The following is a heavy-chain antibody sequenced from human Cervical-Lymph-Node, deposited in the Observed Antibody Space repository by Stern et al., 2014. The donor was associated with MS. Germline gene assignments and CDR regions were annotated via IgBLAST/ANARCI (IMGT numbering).Heavy chain of an antibody. Sequence: EESGPTLVKATQPLTLTCTFSGFALRNSGVSVAWIRQPPGKALEXLAVIYWDDEKRYSPSLKSRLSITKDASESQVVLTMTNMDPVDTATYYCTHSLHGDYYDAFDTWGQGTMVTVSS. CDR2: IYWDDEK. CDR1: GFALRNSGVS. V-gene: IGHV2-5*02. J-gene: IGHJ3*02. CDR3: THSLHGDYYDAFDT. D-gene: IGHD4-17*01.